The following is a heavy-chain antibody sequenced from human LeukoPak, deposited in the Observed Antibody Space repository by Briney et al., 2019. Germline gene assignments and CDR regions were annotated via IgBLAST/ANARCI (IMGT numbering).Heavy chain of an antibody. CDR3: ARSNYDFWSGYYTEGGYFDY. J-gene: IGHJ4*02. CDR1: GFTFSSYS. D-gene: IGHD3-3*01. V-gene: IGHV3-48*01. Sequence: GGSLRLSCAASGFTFSSYSMNWVRQAPGKGLEWVSYISSSSSTIYYADSVKGRFTISGDNAKNSLYLQMNSLRAEDTAVYYCARSNYDFWSGYYTEGGYFDYWGQGTPVTVSS. CDR2: ISSSSSTI.